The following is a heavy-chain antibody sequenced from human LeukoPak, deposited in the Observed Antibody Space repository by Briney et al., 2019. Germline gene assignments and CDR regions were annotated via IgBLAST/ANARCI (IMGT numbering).Heavy chain of an antibody. V-gene: IGHV3-23*01. CDR1: GFTFSSYA. J-gene: IGHJ4*02. CDR2: ISGSGGST. Sequence: GGSLRLSCAASGFTFSSYAMSWVRQAPGKGLEWVSAISGSGGSTYYADSVKGRFTISRDNSKNTLYLQMNSLRAEDTAVYYCATASSGIVVVPAANPVYWGQGTLVTVSS. D-gene: IGHD2-2*01. CDR3: ATASSGIVVVPAANPVY.